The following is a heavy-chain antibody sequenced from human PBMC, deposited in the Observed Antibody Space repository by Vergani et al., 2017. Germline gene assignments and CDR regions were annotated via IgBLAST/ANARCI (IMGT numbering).Heavy chain of an antibody. CDR1: GFTFSSYA. CDR3: AKVGVVVPAAIPNWFDP. Sequence: EVQLLESGGGLVQPGGSLRLSCAASGFTFSSYAMSWVRQAPGKGLEWVLVIYSGGSSTYSADSVKGRFTISRDNSKNTLYLQMNSLRAEDTAVYYCAKVGVVVPAAIPNWFDPWGQGTLVTVSS. V-gene: IGHV3-23*03. D-gene: IGHD2-2*01. J-gene: IGHJ5*02. CDR2: IYSGGSST.